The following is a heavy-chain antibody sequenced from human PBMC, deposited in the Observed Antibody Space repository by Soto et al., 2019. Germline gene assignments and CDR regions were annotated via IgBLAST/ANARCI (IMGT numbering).Heavy chain of an antibody. D-gene: IGHD3-10*01. Sequence: LRLSCVASGFTFNIYSMIWVRQAPGKGLEWVSSISSSSYIYYADSVKGRFTISRDNAKNSLFLQMNSLRAEDTAVYYCARVGYYYGSGSYRGGDYFDYWGQGTLVTVSS. CDR3: ARVGYYYGSGSYRGGDYFDY. V-gene: IGHV3-21*01. J-gene: IGHJ4*02. CDR2: ISSSSYI. CDR1: GFTFNIYS.